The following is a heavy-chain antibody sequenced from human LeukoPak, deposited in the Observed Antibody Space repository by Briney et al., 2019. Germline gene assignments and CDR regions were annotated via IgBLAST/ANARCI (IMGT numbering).Heavy chain of an antibody. CDR2: ISGSGGST. J-gene: IGHJ4*02. V-gene: IGHV3-23*01. CDR3: AKDFLGLLYYDFWSGPPDY. Sequence: RAGGSLRLSCAASGFTFSSYAMSWVRQAPGKGLEWVSAISGSGGSTYYADSVKGRFTISRDNSKNTLYLQMNSLRAEDTAVYYCAKDFLGLLYYDFWSGPPDYWGQGTLVTVSS. D-gene: IGHD3-3*01. CDR1: GFTFSSYA.